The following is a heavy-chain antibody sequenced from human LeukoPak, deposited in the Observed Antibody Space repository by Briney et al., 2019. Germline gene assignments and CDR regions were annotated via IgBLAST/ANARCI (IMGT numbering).Heavy chain of an antibody. CDR3: AREGGPYRPLDY. CDR1: GGSISSTNW. V-gene: IGHV4-4*02. J-gene: IGHJ4*02. Sequence: SGTLSLTCGVSGGSISSTNWWTWVRQPPGEGLEWIGEGHLSGRTNYNPSLESRVTMSVDMSEHHISLKLTSVTAADTAVYYCAREGGPYRPLDYSGQGTLVTVSS. CDR2: GHLSGRT.